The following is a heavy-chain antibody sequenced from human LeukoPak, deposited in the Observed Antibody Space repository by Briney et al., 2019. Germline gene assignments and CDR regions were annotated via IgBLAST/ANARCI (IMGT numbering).Heavy chain of an antibody. CDR2: INHSGST. J-gene: IGHJ5*02. D-gene: IGHD6-6*01. Sequence: SETLSLTCADYGGSFSGYYWSWIRQPPGKGLEWIGEINHSGSTNYNPSLKSRVTMSVDTSKNQFSLKLSSVTAADTAVYYCARDRAWAARPHRDDNWLDPWGQGTLVTVSS. CDR3: ARDRAWAARPHRDDNWLDP. V-gene: IGHV4-34*01. CDR1: GGSFSGYY.